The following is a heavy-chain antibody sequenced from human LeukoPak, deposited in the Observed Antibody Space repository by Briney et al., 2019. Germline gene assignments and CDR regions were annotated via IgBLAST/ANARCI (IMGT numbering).Heavy chain of an antibody. V-gene: IGHV3-15*01. D-gene: IGHD4-17*01. CDR3: NGDYGW. Sequence: GGSLRLSCAASGFTFSNAWMSWVRQAPGKGLEWVGRIKSKTDGRTTDYAAPVKGRFTISRDDSKNTLYLQMNSLKTEDTAVYCCNGDYGWGGQGTLVTVSS. CDR1: GFTFSNAW. CDR2: IKSKTDGRTT. J-gene: IGHJ4*02.